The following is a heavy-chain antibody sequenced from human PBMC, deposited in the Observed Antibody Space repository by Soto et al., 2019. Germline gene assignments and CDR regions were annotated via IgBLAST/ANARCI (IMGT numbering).Heavy chain of an antibody. CDR3: ARLAGSGSYYYYYYMDV. CDR1: GGSFSGYY. Sequence: PSETLSLTCAVYGGSFSGYYWSWIRQPPGKGLEWIGEINHGGSTNYNPSLKSRVTISVDTSKNQFSLKLSSVTAADTAVYYCARLAGSGSYYYYYYMDVWGKGTTVT. J-gene: IGHJ6*03. D-gene: IGHD3-10*01. CDR2: INHGGST. V-gene: IGHV4-34*01.